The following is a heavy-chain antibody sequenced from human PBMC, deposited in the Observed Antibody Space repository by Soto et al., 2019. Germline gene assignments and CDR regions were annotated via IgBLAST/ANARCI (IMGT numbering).Heavy chain of an antibody. CDR3: AGHYESSGDYRDWFDP. CDR2: IYYSGST. CDR1: GGFISSYY. D-gene: IGHD3-22*01. V-gene: IGHV4-59*08. Sequence: ETFSLTCTVSGGFISSYYWSWSLQPPGKGLEWIGYIYYSGSTNYNPSLKSRVTISVDTSKNQFSLKLSSVTAADTAVYYCAGHYESSGDYRDWFDPWGQGTLVSVSS. J-gene: IGHJ5*02.